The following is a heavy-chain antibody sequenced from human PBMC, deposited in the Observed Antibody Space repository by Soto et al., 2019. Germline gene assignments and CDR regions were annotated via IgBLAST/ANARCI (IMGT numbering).Heavy chain of an antibody. CDR1: GFIFNNYA. Sequence: GGSLRLSCAASGFIFNNYAMNWVRQAPGKGLEWVSTISGSGGGTYHADSVKGRFTISRDNSKYTLYLQMNSLRAEDTAVYYCSMIGVIIPTPHWGQGTLVPVSS. D-gene: IGHD3-22*01. CDR3: SMIGVIIPTPH. CDR2: ISGSGGGT. V-gene: IGHV3-23*01. J-gene: IGHJ4*02.